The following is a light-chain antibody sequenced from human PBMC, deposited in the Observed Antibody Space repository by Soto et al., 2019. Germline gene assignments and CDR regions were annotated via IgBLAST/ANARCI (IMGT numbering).Light chain of an antibody. V-gene: IGKV3D-20*02. CDR1: QSVSSSY. CDR2: GAS. CDR3: QQRSNWPLT. Sequence: EIVLPQSPGILSLSPGERATLSCRASQSVSSSYLAWYQQKPRQAPRLLIYGASSRATGIPDRFSGSGSGTDFTLIISSLEPEDFAVYYCQQRSNWPLTFGGGTKVDIK. J-gene: IGKJ4*01.